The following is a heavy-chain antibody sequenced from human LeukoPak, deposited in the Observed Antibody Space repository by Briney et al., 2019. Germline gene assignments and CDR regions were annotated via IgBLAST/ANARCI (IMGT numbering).Heavy chain of an antibody. D-gene: IGHD3/OR15-3a*01. CDR2: SSSSGSTI. J-gene: IGHJ4*02. CDR1: GFTFSDYY. Sequence: GGSLRLSCAASGFTFSDYYMSWIRQAPGKGLVWVSYSSSSGSTIYYADSVKGRFAIARDNAKNSLYLQMNSLRAEDTAVYYCARRRDFIDYWGQGTLVTVSS. V-gene: IGHV3-11*01. CDR3: ARRRDFIDY.